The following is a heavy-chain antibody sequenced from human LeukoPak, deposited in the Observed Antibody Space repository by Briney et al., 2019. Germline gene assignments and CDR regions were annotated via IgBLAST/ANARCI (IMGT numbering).Heavy chain of an antibody. J-gene: IGHJ4*02. CDR1: GGSISSYY. CDR3: ARGGGSGWYEVDY. Sequence: KPSETLSLTCTVSGGSISSYYWSWIRQPPGKGLEWIGYIYYSGSTNYNPSLKSRVTISVDTSKNQFSLKLSSVTAADTAVYYCARGGGSGWYEVDYWGQGTLVTVSS. V-gene: IGHV4-59*01. CDR2: IYYSGST. D-gene: IGHD6-19*01.